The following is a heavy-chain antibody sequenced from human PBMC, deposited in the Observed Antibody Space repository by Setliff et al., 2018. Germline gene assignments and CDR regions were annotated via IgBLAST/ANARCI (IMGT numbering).Heavy chain of an antibody. D-gene: IGHD2-15*01. J-gene: IGHJ4*02. V-gene: IGHV3-48*01. Sequence: PGGSLRLSFAASGFTFSNAWMSWVRQAPGKGVEWISFVSSGSTAIYYADSVEGRFTISRDNARNSLYLQMNNLRAEDTAVYYCARDEVNCSGSKCYSGFDSWGQGTLVTVSS. CDR1: GFTFSNAW. CDR2: VSSGSTAI. CDR3: ARDEVNCSGSKCYSGFDS.